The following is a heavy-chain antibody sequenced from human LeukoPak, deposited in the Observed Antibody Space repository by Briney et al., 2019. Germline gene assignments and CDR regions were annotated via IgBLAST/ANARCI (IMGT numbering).Heavy chain of an antibody. J-gene: IGHJ4*02. CDR2: INHSGST. Sequence: PSETLSLACAVYGDSFSGYYWTWIRQSPGKGLEWIGEINHSGSTNYNPSLKSRVTMSVDTSKNQFSLNLTSVTAADTAIYYCATIGPETTYFEPWGQGTLVTVSS. CDR3: ATIGPETTYFEP. V-gene: IGHV4-34*01. CDR1: GDSFSGYY. D-gene: IGHD1-14*01.